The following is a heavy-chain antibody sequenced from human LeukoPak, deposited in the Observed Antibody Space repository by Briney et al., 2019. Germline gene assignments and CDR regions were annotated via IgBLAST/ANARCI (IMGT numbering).Heavy chain of an antibody. CDR1: GFTFSSYG. CDR3: AKDSVWFGEYTEYYFDY. CDR2: IRYDGSNK. Sequence: GGSLRLSCAASGFTFSSYGMHWVRQAPGKELEWVTFIRYDGSNKYYADSVKGRFTISRDNSKNTLYLQMNSLRAEDTAVYYCAKDSVWFGEYTEYYFDYWGQGTLVTVSS. J-gene: IGHJ4*02. V-gene: IGHV3-30*02. D-gene: IGHD3-10*01.